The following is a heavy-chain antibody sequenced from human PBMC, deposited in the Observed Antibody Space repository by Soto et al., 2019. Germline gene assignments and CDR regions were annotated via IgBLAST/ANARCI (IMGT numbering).Heavy chain of an antibody. CDR3: ASTLYGDNVDY. Sequence: QVQLVQSGAEVKKPGASVKVSCKASGYTFTSYDINWVRQATGQGLEWMGWMNPNSGNTGYAQKCQDRVTMTRNTYISTAYMEVGSMRSEDTAVYYCASTLYGDNVDYWGQGTLVTVSS. V-gene: IGHV1-8*01. CDR2: MNPNSGNT. J-gene: IGHJ4*02. D-gene: IGHD4-17*01. CDR1: GYTFTSYD.